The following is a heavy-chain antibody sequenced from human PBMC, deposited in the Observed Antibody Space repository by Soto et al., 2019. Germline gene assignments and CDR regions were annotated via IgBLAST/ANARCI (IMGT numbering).Heavy chain of an antibody. J-gene: IGHJ4*02. CDR3: ASRITIFGVVSEY. Sequence: SETLSLTCTVSGGSISSSSYSWGWIRQPPGRGLEWIGSIYYGGGTYYNPSLKSRVTISVDTSKNQFSLKLSSVTAADTAVYYCASRITIFGVVSEYWGQGTLVTVSS. V-gene: IGHV4-39*01. CDR2: IYYGGGT. CDR1: GGSISSSSYS. D-gene: IGHD3-3*01.